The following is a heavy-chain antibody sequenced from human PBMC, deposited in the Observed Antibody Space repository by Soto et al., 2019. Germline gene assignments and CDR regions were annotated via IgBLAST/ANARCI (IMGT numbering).Heavy chain of an antibody. V-gene: IGHV3-13*01. D-gene: IGHD1-26*01. CDR3: ARDWGSGSYFTNWFDP. CDR2: IGTAGDT. Sequence: GGSLRLSCAASGFTFSSYDMHWVRQGTGKGLEWVSAIGTAGDTYYSGSVKGRFTISRENAKNSLYLQMNSLRAEDTAVYYCARDWGSGSYFTNWFDPWGQGTLVTVSS. J-gene: IGHJ5*02. CDR1: GFTFSSYD.